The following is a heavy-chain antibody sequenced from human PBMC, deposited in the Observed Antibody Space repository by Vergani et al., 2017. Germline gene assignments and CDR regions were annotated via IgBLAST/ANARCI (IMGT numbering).Heavy chain of an antibody. J-gene: IGHJ6*03. Sequence: QVQLQQWGAGLLKPSETLSLTCAVYGGSFSGYYWSWIRQPPGKGLEWIGEINHSGSTNYNPSLKSRVTISVDMSKNQFSLKLSSLTAADTAVYYCARGVTMVRGLYYYYMDVWGKGP. CDR3: ARGVTMVRGLYYYYMDV. CDR2: INHSGST. CDR1: GGSFSGYY. D-gene: IGHD3-10*01. V-gene: IGHV4-34*01.